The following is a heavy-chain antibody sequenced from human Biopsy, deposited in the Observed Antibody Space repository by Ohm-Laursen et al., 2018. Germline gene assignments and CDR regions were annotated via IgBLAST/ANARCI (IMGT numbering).Heavy chain of an antibody. V-gene: IGHV4-4*07. D-gene: IGHD3-3*01. Sequence: SETLSLTCTVSGGSISGSSWTWVRQPAGKGLEWIGHIYTIGDTTYNPSLESQVTMSLDTSKNQFSLKMTSLTAADTAVYFCAREDEGLLRALDLWGQGTMVTVSS. J-gene: IGHJ3*01. CDR2: IYTIGDT. CDR3: AREDEGLLRALDL. CDR1: GGSISGSS.